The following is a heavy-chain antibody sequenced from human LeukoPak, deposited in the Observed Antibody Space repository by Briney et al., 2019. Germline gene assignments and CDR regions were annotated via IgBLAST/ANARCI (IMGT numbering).Heavy chain of an antibody. D-gene: IGHD2-21*02. CDR2: INHSGST. CDR1: GGSFSGYY. V-gene: IGHV4-34*01. Sequence: SETLSLTCAVYGGSFSGYYWSWIRQPPGKGLEWIGEINHSGSTNYNPSLKSRVTISVDTSKNQFSLKLSSVTAADTAVYYCARGLIRNCGGDCYSGGFDYWGQGTLVTVPS. CDR3: ARGLIRNCGGDCYSGGFDY. J-gene: IGHJ4*02.